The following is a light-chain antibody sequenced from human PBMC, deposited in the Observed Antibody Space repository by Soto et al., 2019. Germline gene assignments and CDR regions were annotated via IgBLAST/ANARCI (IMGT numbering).Light chain of an antibody. CDR1: SSDIGRYNY. J-gene: IGLJ3*02. Sequence: QSALTQPASVSGSPGQSITISCTGTSSDIGRYNYVSWFQQHPGKVPKLVIFEVNYRPSGVSDRFSGSKSGNTASLTITGLQAEDEADYYCLSYTSANTRVFGGGTKLTVL. CDR2: EVN. CDR3: LSYTSANTRV. V-gene: IGLV2-14*01.